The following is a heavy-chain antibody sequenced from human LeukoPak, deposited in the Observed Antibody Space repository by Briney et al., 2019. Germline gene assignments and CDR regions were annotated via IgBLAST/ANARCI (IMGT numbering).Heavy chain of an antibody. D-gene: IGHD2-15*01. CDR3: ARHCSGGNCYGVADI. V-gene: IGHV1-69*13. J-gene: IGHJ3*02. Sequence: SVKVSCKASGGTFSNYAINWVRQAPGQGLEWMGGIIPIFGTADYAQKFQGRVTITADESTSTAYMELSSLRSEDTAVYYCARHCSGGNCYGVADIWGQGTVVTVSS. CDR1: GGTFSNYA. CDR2: IIPIFGTA.